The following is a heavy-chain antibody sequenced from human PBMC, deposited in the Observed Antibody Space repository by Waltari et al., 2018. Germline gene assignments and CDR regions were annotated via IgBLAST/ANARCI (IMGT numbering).Heavy chain of an antibody. V-gene: IGHV4-38-2*02. Sequence: QVQLQESGPGLVKPSETLSLTCTVSAFSISSGYYWGWIRQPPGKGLEWIGSIYHSGKTYYNPSLKSRVTISVETSKNQFSLKLSSVTAADTAVYYCARQDVVLMAAAPTHFDHWGQGTPVTVSS. CDR3: ARQDVVLMAAAPTHFDH. D-gene: IGHD2-15*01. J-gene: IGHJ4*02. CDR2: IYHSGKT. CDR1: AFSISSGYY.